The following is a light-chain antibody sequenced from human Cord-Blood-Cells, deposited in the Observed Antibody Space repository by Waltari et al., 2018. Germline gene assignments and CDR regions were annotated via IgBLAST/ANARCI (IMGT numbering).Light chain of an antibody. CDR3: YSTDSSGNHRV. V-gene: IGLV3-10*01. J-gene: IGLJ3*02. CDR2: EDS. Sequence: SYELTQPPSVSVSSGQTARITCSGDAFPKTYSSWYQQNPSKAPVLVIYEDSKRPSGIPERFSGSSSGTMATLTISGAQVEDEADYYCYSTDSSGNHRVFGGGTKLTVL. CDR1: AFPKTY.